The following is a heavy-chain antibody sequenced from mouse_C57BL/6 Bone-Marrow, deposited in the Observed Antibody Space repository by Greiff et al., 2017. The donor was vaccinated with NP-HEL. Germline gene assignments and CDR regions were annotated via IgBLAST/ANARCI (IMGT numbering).Heavy chain of an antibody. CDR3: AIMGWLRAY. Sequence: QVQLQQPGAELVKPGSSFPFSFPSSGYTFTSYWMHWVKQRPGQGLEWIGRIHPSASATHCNQKFKGKATLTVDKSSSTAYMQLSSLTSEDSAVYYCAIMGWLRAYGGQGTLVTVSA. CDR2: IHPSASAT. D-gene: IGHD2-2*01. CDR1: GYTFTSYW. J-gene: IGHJ3*01. V-gene: IGHV1-74*01.